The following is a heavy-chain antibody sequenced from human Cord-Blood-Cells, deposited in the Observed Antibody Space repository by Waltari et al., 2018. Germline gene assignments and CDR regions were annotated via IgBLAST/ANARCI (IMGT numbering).Heavy chain of an antibody. V-gene: IGHV1-69*09. Sequence: QVQLVQSGAEVKKPGSSVKVSCKASGGTFSSYAISWVRQAPGQGLEWMGRIIPIRGIANYAQKFQGRVTITADKSTSTAYMELSSLRSEDTAVYYCARTGYSSSWYAFDIWGQGTMVTVSS. CDR1: GGTFSSYA. J-gene: IGHJ3*02. D-gene: IGHD6-13*01. CDR2: IIPIRGIA. CDR3: ARTGYSSSWYAFDI.